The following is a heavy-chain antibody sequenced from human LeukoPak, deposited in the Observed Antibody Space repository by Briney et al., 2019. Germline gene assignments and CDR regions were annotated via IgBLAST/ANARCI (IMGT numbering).Heavy chain of an antibody. V-gene: IGHV4-31*02. CDR1: GFTVSSTY. D-gene: IGHD2-2*01. J-gene: IGHJ5*02. CDR2: IYYSGST. CDR3: ARDVCSSTSCYTNWFDP. Sequence: LRLSCAASGFTVSSTYMSWIRQHPGKGLEWIGYIYYSGSTYYNPSLKSRVTISVDTSKNQFSLKLSSVTAADTAVYYCARDVCSSTSCYTNWFDPWGQGTLVTVSS.